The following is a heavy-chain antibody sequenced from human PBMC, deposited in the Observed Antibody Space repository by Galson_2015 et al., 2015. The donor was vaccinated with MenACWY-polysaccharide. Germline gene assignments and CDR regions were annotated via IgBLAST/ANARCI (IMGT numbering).Heavy chain of an antibody. CDR3: TRDRPLDY. Sequence: SLRLSCAASGFIFGDYAMAWFRQAPGKGLEWVGFIRSNADGGTTNYAASVGGRFTISRDDSKSIAYLEMNSLITEDTAVYFCTRDRPLDYWGQGTLVTVSS. J-gene: IGHJ4*02. CDR1: GFIFGDYA. V-gene: IGHV3-49*03. CDR2: IRSNADGGTT.